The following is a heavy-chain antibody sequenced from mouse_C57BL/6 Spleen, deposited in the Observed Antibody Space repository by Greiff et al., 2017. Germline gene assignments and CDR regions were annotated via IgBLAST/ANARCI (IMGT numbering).Heavy chain of an antibody. CDR1: GYTFTDYY. V-gene: IGHV1-76*01. CDR3: AINALIYNGYDDDPAGYAMDY. CDR2: IYPGSGTT. J-gene: IGHJ4*01. D-gene: IGHD2-2*01. Sequence: VKLMESGAELVRPGASVKLSCKASGYTFTDYYINWVKQRPGQGLEWIARIYPGSGTTYYNEKFKGKATLTADKSSRTAYMQLSSLTSEDSAVYFCAINALIYNGYDDDPAGYAMDYRGQGTSVTVSS.